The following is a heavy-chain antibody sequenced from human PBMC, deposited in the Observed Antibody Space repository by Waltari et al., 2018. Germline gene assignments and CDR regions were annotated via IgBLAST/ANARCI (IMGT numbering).Heavy chain of an antibody. D-gene: IGHD6-6*01. J-gene: IGHJ4*02. Sequence: QVQLQQWGAGLLKPSETLSLTCAVYGGSFSGYYWSWIRQPPGKGLEWIGEINHSGSTNYNPSLKSRVTISVDTSKNQFSLKLSSVTAADTAVYYRARGRSIAARPRVFDYWGQGTLVTVSS. V-gene: IGHV4-34*01. CDR1: GGSFSGYY. CDR3: ARGRSIAARPRVFDY. CDR2: INHSGST.